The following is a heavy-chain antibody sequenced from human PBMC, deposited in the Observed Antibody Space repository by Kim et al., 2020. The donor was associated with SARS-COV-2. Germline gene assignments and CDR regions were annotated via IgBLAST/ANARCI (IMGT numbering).Heavy chain of an antibody. Sequence: SETLSLTCTVSGGSISSYYWSWIRQPPGKGLEWIGYIYYSGSTNYNPSLKSRVTISVDTSKNQFSLKLSSVTAADTAVYYCAIRGRGDRDYWGQGTLVTV. V-gene: IGHV4-59*01. CDR2: IYYSGST. CDR1: GGSISSYY. D-gene: IGHD2-21*02. CDR3: AIRGRGDRDY. J-gene: IGHJ4*02.